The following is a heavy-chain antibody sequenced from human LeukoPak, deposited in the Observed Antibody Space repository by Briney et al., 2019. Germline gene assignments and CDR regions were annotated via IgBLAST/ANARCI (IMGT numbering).Heavy chain of an antibody. D-gene: IGHD2-15*01. CDR2: ISSSGSTI. J-gene: IGHJ4*02. CDR1: GFTFSSYE. CDR3: ARDCSGGSCYLGDY. V-gene: IGHV3-48*03. Sequence: GGSLRLSCAASGFTFSSYEMNWVRQAPGKGLEWVSYISSSGSTIYYADSVKGRFTISRDNSKDTLYLQMNSLRVEDTAVYYCARDCSGGSCYLGDYWGQGTLVTVSS.